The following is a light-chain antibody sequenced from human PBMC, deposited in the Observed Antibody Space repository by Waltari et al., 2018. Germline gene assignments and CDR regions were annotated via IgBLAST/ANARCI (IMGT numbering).Light chain of an antibody. CDR1: SGHSSNI. J-gene: IGLJ3*02. CDR3: ETGGHGTWV. Sequence: QLVLTQSPSASASLGASVKLTCTLSSGHSSNIIAWHQQQPEKGPRYLMKVNSDGSHSKGDDIPDRFSGSSSGAERYLTISCLQSEDEADYYCETGGHGTWVFGGGTKLTVL. V-gene: IGLV4-69*01. CDR2: VNSDGSH.